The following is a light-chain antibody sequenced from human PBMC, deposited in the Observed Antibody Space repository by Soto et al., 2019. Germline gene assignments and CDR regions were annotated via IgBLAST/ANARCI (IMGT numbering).Light chain of an antibody. CDR3: LQYDDWHRT. V-gene: IGKV3-15*01. J-gene: IGKJ1*01. CDR1: QSVSNN. CDR2: GAS. Sequence: EIVMTQSPAILSVSPGDRATLSCRAGQSVSNNLAWYQQNPGQTPRLVIYGASNRATGVPARFSGSGAGTDFTLTISSLQSEDFAVYYCLQYDDWHRTFGQGTKVDIK.